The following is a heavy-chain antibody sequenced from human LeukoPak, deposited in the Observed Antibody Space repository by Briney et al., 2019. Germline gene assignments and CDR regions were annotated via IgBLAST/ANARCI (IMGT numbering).Heavy chain of an antibody. J-gene: IGHJ4*02. CDR2: IWFDESHE. CDR3: ARGAGGSYPIDY. Sequence: PGRSLRLSCTASGFTLSRYGMHWVRQAPGKGLERVAVIWFDESHEYYADSVKGRFTSSRDNSKNTLYLQMNSLRAEDTAVYYCARGAGGSYPIDYWGQGTLVTVSS. V-gene: IGHV3-33*01. CDR1: GFTLSRYG. D-gene: IGHD1-26*01.